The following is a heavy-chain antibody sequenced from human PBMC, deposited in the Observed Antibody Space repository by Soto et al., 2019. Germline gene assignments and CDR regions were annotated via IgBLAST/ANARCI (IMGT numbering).Heavy chain of an antibody. V-gene: IGHV1-8*01. Sequence: ASVKVSCKASGYTFTSYDINWVRQATGQGLEWMGWMNPNSGNTGYAQKFQGRVTMTRDTSTSTVYMELSSLRSEDTAVYYCAREDSSSFSSWGQGSLVTVSS. CDR2: MNPNSGNT. D-gene: IGHD6-6*01. CDR3: AREDSSSFSS. J-gene: IGHJ4*02. CDR1: GYTFTSYD.